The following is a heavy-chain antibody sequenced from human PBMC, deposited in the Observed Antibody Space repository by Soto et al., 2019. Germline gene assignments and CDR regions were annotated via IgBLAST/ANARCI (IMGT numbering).Heavy chain of an antibody. V-gene: IGHV4-30-2*01. CDR1: GGSISIGGYY. J-gene: IGHJ4*02. D-gene: IGHD3-3*01. Sequence: PSETLSRTCAVSGGSISIGGYYWSWIQQPPGEGLEWIGYIYHSGSTYYNPSLKIRVTISVDRSKNQFSLQLSSVTAADTAVYYCARLQSDFSSGSPVYFGYWGKGTRITVAS. CDR2: IYHSGST. CDR3: ARLQSDFSSGSPVYFGY.